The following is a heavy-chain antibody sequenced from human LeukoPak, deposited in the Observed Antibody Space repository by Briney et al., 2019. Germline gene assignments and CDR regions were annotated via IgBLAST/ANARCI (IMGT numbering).Heavy chain of an antibody. J-gene: IGHJ5*02. CDR2: ISYDGSNK. CDR1: GFPFSSYG. Sequence: GGSLRLSCAASGFPFSSYGMHCVRQAPGKGLEWVAVISYDGSNKYHADSVKGRFTISRDNSKNTLYLQMNSLRAEDTAVYYCAKDGAVAENWFDPWGQGTLVTVSS. V-gene: IGHV3-30*18. CDR3: AKDGAVAENWFDP. D-gene: IGHD6-19*01.